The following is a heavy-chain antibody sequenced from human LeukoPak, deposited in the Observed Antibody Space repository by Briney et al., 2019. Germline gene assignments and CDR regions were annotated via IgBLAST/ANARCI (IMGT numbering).Heavy chain of an antibody. CDR3: ARAWIMVTSHLDF. V-gene: IGHV1-18*01. CDR1: GYTFTNHG. D-gene: IGHD2-21*02. CDR2: ISAHDGNT. J-gene: IGHJ4*02. Sequence: KPGASVKVSCKASGYTFTNHGITWVRQAPGQGLEWMGWISAHDGNTNYAQKLQGRVTMTTDTSTSIAYMELRSLRSDDTAMYYCARAWIMVTSHLDFWGQGTLVTVSS.